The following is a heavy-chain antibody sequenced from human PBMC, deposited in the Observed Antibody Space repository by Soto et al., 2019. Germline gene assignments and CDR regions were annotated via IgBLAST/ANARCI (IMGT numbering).Heavy chain of an antibody. Sequence: SETLSLTCTVSGGSISSYYWSWIRQPPGKGLEWIGYIYYSGSTNYNPSLKSRVTMLVDTSKNQFSLKLTSVTAADTAVYYCARQSSTWYWAYWGQGTLVTVSS. CDR1: GGSISSYY. D-gene: IGHD6-13*01. CDR3: ARQSSTWYWAY. CDR2: IYYSGST. V-gene: IGHV4-59*08. J-gene: IGHJ4*02.